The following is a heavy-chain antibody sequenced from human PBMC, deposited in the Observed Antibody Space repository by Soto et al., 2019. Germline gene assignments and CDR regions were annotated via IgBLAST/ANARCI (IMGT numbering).Heavy chain of an antibody. D-gene: IGHD6-13*01. Sequence: GGSLRLSCAASGFTFSSYWMSWVRQAPGKGLEWVANIKQDGSEKYYVDSVKGRFTISRDNAKNSLYLQMNSLRAEDTAVYHCARAGPDKSAAAGDYWGQGTMVTVSS. CDR3: ARAGPDKSAAAGDY. V-gene: IGHV3-7*03. CDR2: IKQDGSEK. J-gene: IGHJ4*02. CDR1: GFTFSSYW.